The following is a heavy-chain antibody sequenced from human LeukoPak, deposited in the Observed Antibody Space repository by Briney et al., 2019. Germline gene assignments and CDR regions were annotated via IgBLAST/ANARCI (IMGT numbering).Heavy chain of an antibody. D-gene: IGHD1-26*01. Sequence: GGPLRLSCAASGFTLSSYAMSWVRQGPGKGLEWVSAISVSGNTYHADSVKGRFTISRDNAKNSLYLQMDSLGPEDTAVYYCARDPYSGNYGTYYYYYMDVWGKGTTVTISS. CDR3: ARDPYSGNYGTYYYYYMDV. J-gene: IGHJ6*03. CDR1: GFTLSSYA. CDR2: ISVSGNT. V-gene: IGHV3-21*01.